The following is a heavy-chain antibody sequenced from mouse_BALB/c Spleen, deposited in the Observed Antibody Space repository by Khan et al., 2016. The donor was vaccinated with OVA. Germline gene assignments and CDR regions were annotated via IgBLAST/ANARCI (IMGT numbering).Heavy chain of an antibody. Sequence: EVELVESGGDLVKPGGSLKLSCAASGFTFSTYALSWVRQTPDKRLEWVATINTGGDYIYYPDSVKGRFTISRDHAKTILYLQMSSLRSEDTAMYYCARHNYGPFAYWGQGTLVTVSA. D-gene: IGHD1-1*01. V-gene: IGHV5-6*01. J-gene: IGHJ3*01. CDR3: ARHNYGPFAY. CDR1: GFTFSTYA. CDR2: INTGGDYI.